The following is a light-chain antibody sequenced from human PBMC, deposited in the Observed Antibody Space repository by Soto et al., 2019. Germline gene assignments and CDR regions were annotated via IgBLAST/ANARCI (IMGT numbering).Light chain of an antibody. CDR3: SSYTSSSTLYV. V-gene: IGLV2-14*01. CDR2: EVS. J-gene: IGLJ1*01. Sequence: QSALTQPASVSGSPGQAITISCTGTSSDVGYYDYVSWYQLHPGKAPKVMIYEVSNRPSGVSNRFSGSKSGNTASLTISGLQAEDEAHYSCSSYTSSSTLYVFGSGTKVTVL. CDR1: SSDVGYYDY.